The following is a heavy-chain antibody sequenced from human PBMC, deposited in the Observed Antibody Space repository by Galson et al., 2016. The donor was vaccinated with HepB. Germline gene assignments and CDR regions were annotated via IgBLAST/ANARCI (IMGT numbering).Heavy chain of an antibody. D-gene: IGHD3-3*01. V-gene: IGHV3-9*01. Sequence: SLRLSCAAYGFTFDDYAMHWVRQAPGRGLEWVSGIKWNSGNVGYAGSVKGRFTISRDNAKNSHYVQMNSLRPEDTAFYYCAKARKGSIFGFFDNWGQGSLVTVSS. CDR2: IKWNSGNV. CDR1: GFTFDDYA. CDR3: AKARKGSIFGFFDN. J-gene: IGHJ4*02.